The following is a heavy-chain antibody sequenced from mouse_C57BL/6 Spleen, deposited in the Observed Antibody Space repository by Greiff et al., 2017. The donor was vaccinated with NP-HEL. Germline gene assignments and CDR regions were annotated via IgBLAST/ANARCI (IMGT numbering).Heavy chain of an antibody. J-gene: IGHJ2*01. CDR3: ARERSSGYIDY. CDR1: GYAFSSYW. V-gene: IGHV1-80*01. D-gene: IGHD3-2*02. Sequence: VQLQQSGAELVKPGASVKISCKASGYAFSSYWMNWVKQRPGKGLEWIGQIYPGDGDTNYNGKFTGKATLTADKSSSTTYMQLSSLTSEDSAVYFCARERSSGYIDYWGQGTTLTVSS. CDR2: IYPGDGDT.